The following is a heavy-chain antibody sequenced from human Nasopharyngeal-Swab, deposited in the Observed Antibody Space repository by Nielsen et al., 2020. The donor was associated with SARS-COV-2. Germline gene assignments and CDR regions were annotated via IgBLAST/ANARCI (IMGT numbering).Heavy chain of an antibody. V-gene: IGHV1-69*13. Sequence: SVKVSCKASGGTFSSYAISWVRQAPGQGLVWMGGIIPIFGTANYAQKFQGRVTITADESTSTAYMELSSLRSEDTAVYYCARGEGGYSGYGNYYYYYMDVWGKGTTVTVSS. D-gene: IGHD5-12*01. CDR3: ARGEGGYSGYGNYYYYYMDV. CDR1: GGTFSSYA. J-gene: IGHJ6*03. CDR2: IIPIFGTA.